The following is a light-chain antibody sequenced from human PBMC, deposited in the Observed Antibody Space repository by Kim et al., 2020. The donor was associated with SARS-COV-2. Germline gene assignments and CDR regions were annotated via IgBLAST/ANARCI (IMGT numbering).Light chain of an antibody. J-gene: IGLJ1*01. Sequence: SSELTQDPAVSVALGQTVSITCQGASLRSYFASWYQQKPGQAPVLVIFGQNNRPSGIPDRFSGSYSGNTASLTITAAHAEDEADYYCNSRDSTGNHFVFGTGTKVTVL. CDR3: NSRDSTGNHFV. CDR1: SLRSYF. V-gene: IGLV3-19*01. CDR2: GQN.